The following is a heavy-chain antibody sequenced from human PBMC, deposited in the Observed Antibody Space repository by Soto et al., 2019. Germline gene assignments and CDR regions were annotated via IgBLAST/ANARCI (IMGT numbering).Heavy chain of an antibody. Sequence: PSETLSLTCTVSGGSISSYYWSWIRQPPGKGLEWIGYIYYSGSTNYNPSLKSRVTISVDTSKNQFSLKLSSVTAADTAVYYCARSRPLITMVRGVYMDVWGQGTTVTVSS. V-gene: IGHV4-59*01. CDR1: GGSISSYY. CDR3: ARSRPLITMVRGVYMDV. D-gene: IGHD3-10*01. J-gene: IGHJ6*02. CDR2: IYYSGST.